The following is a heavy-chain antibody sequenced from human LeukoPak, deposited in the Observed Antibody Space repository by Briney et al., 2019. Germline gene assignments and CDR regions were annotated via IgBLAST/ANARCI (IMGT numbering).Heavy chain of an antibody. Sequence: SETLSLTCAVYGGSFSGYYWSWIRQPPGKGLEWIGEINHSGSTNYNPSLKSRVTISVDTSKNTFSLKLSSVTAADTAVYYCARGGERITMIVVVTPPYYYYMDVWGKGTTVTVSS. V-gene: IGHV4-34*01. D-gene: IGHD3-22*01. J-gene: IGHJ6*03. CDR2: INHSGST. CDR1: GGSFSGYY. CDR3: ARGGERITMIVVVTPPYYYYMDV.